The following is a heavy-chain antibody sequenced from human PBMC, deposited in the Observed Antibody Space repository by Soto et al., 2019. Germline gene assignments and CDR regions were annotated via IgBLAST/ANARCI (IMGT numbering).Heavy chain of an antibody. J-gene: IGHJ5*02. CDR2: IYYSGST. D-gene: IGHD2-15*01. CDR3: AIVRYCSGGSCYPRFDP. CDR1: GGSISSGGYY. V-gene: IGHV4-31*03. Sequence: QVQLQESGPGLVKPSQTLSLTCTVSGGSISSGGYYWSWIRQHPGKVLEWIGSIYYSGSTYYNPSLKSRVTISVDTSKNQFSLKLSSVTAAATAVYSCAIVRYCSGGSCYPRFDPWGQGTLVTVSS.